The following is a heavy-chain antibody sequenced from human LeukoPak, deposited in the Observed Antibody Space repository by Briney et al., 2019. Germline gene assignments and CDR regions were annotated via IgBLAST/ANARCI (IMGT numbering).Heavy chain of an antibody. D-gene: IGHD2-15*01. V-gene: IGHV1-18*01. CDR3: ARDYLRYCSGGSCYSDY. CDR1: GYTFTSYG. Sequence: ASVKASCKASGYTFTSYGISWVRQAPGQGLEWMGWISAYNGNTNYAQKLQGRVTMTTDTSTSTAYMELRSLRSDDTAVYYCARDYLRYCSGGSCYSDYWGQGTLVTVSS. J-gene: IGHJ4*02. CDR2: ISAYNGNT.